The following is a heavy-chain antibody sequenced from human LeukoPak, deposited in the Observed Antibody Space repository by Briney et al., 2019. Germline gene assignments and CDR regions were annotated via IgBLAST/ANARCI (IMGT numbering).Heavy chain of an antibody. J-gene: IGHJ4*02. D-gene: IGHD2/OR15-2a*01. V-gene: IGHV5-51*01. CDR3: ARPDYFASHD. Sequence: GESLKISCKASGYNFPKSWIGWVREMPGKGIEWMAIVYPDDSRTKYSPSFQGQVTISADKSINTAYLQWNSLRASDTAMYYCARPDYFASHDWGQGTLVTVSS. CDR2: VYPDDSRT. CDR1: GYNFPKSW.